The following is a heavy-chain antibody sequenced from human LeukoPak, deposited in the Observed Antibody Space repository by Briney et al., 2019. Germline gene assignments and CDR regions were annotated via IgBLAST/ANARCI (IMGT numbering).Heavy chain of an antibody. CDR1: GFYFSSYW. D-gene: IGHD3-10*01. V-gene: IGHV3-7*04. CDR2: IKQDGSEK. J-gene: IGHJ4*02. CDR3: ARFWYGSGSYRVFDY. Sequence: GGPLRLSCAASGFYFSSYWMSWVRQAPGKGLEWVANIKQDGSEKYYVDSVKGRFTISRDNTKNSLYLQMNSLRAEDTAVYYCARFWYGSGSYRVFDYWGQGTLVTVSS.